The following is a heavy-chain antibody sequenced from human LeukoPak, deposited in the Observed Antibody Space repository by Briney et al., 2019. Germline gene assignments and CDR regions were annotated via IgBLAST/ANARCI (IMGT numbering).Heavy chain of an antibody. Sequence: PGGSLRLSCAASEFTFSSYSMNWVRQAPGKGLEWVGHIKSKSDGGTPAHAAPVKGRFTISRDDSKDTLYLQMNSLKTEDTAMYFCTTGPFDYWGQGALVTVSS. V-gene: IGHV3-15*07. CDR3: TTGPFDY. J-gene: IGHJ4*02. CDR1: EFTFSSYS. CDR2: IKSKSDGGTP.